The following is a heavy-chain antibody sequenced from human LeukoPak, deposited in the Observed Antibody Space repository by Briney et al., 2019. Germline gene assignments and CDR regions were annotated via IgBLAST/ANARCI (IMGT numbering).Heavy chain of an antibody. CDR1: GFTFSSYG. J-gene: IGHJ4*02. CDR3: TREDHSNYNY. D-gene: IGHD4-11*01. CDR2: ISHDGSNK. V-gene: IGHV3-30*03. Sequence: GRSLRLSCAASGFTFSSYGMHWVRQAPGKGLEWVAVISHDGSNKYYADSVKGRFTISRDNAKNSLYLQMNSLRAEDTAVYYCTREDHSNYNYWGQGTLVTVSS.